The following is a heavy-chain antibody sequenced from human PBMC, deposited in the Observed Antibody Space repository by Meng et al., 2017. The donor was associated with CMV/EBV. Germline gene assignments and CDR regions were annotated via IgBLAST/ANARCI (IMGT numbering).Heavy chain of an antibody. D-gene: IGHD2-2*01. Sequence: GDGLFTRSYALHSPSAVYGGSLSGYYWSCNRQPPGKGLEWVGEINHSGSTNYNPSLKSRVTISVDTSKNQFSLKLSSVTAADTAVYYCARGFPSWRKPAYYFDYWGQGTLVTVSS. CDR1: GGSLSGYY. V-gene: IGHV4-34*01. CDR2: INHSGST. J-gene: IGHJ4*02. CDR3: ARGFPSWRKPAYYFDY.